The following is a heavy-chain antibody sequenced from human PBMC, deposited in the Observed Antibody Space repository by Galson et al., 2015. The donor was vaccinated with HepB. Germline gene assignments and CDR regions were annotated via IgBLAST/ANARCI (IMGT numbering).Heavy chain of an antibody. CDR3: AKDRGRVVPAASLPEYFQH. CDR1: GFTFSSYA. V-gene: IGHV3-23*01. D-gene: IGHD2-2*01. CDR2: ISGSGGST. J-gene: IGHJ1*01. Sequence: SLRLSCAASGFTFSSYAMSWVRQAPGKGLEWVSAISGSGGSTYYADSVKGRFTISRDNSKNTLYLQMNSLRAEDTAVYYCAKDRGRVVPAASLPEYFQHWGQGTLVTVSS.